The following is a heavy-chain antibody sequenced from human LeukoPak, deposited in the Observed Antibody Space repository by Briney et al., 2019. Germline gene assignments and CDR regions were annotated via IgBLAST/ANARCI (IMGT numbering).Heavy chain of an antibody. J-gene: IGHJ6*03. CDR3: ARGLEHGNYYYYMDV. D-gene: IGHD1/OR15-1a*01. Sequence: SVKVSCKASGGTFSSYAISWVRQAPGQGLEWMGGIIPIFDTANYAQKFQGRVTITADKSTSTAYMELSNLRSEDTAVYYCARGLEHGNYYYYMDVWGKGTTVTVSS. V-gene: IGHV1-69*06. CDR1: GGTFSSYA. CDR2: IIPIFDTA.